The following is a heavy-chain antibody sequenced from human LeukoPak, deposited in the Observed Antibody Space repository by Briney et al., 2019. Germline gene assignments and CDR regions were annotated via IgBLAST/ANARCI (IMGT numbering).Heavy chain of an antibody. Sequence: GGSLRLSCAASGFTFSSYWMHWVRQAPGKGLVWVSRIKSDGNTNYADSVKGRFTISRDNAKNTVSLQMNSLRAEDTGVYYCARAPSEIGGYYLEYFRHWGQGTLVTVSS. CDR1: GFTFSSYW. D-gene: IGHD3-22*01. CDR3: ARAPSEIGGYYLEYFRH. CDR2: IKSDGNT. J-gene: IGHJ1*01. V-gene: IGHV3-74*01.